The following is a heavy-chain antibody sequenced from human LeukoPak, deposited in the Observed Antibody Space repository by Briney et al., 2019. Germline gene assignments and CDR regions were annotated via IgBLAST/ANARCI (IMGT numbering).Heavy chain of an antibody. Sequence: GGSLRLSCAASGFTFSSYGMHWVRQAPGKGLEWVAVIWYDGSNKYYADSVKGRFTISRDNSKNTLYLQMNSLRAEDTAVYYCARVGHRSSDSSRWGHYYYGMDVWGQGTTVTVSS. D-gene: IGHD6-6*01. J-gene: IGHJ6*02. CDR2: IWYDGSNK. CDR3: ARVGHRSSDSSRWGHYYYGMDV. CDR1: GFTFSSYG. V-gene: IGHV3-33*01.